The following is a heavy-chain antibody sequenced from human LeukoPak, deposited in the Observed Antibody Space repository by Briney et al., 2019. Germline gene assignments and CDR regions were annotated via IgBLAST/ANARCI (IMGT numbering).Heavy chain of an antibody. J-gene: IGHJ4*02. D-gene: IGHD5-12*01. CDR3: ARLPFNSGYEYFDY. V-gene: IGHV4-4*02. CDR1: GGSISSSNW. Sequence: SGTLSLTCAVSGGSISSSNWWSWVRQPPGKGLEWIGEIYHSGSTNYNPSLKSRVTISVDKSKNQFSLKLSSVTAADTAVYSCARLPFNSGYEYFDYRGQGTLVTISS. CDR2: IYHSGST.